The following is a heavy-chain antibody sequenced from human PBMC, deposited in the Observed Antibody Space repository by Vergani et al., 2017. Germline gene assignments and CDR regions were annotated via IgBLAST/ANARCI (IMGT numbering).Heavy chain of an antibody. V-gene: IGHV3-21*01. J-gene: IGHJ4*02. Sequence: EVQLVESGGGLVKPGGSLRLSCAASGFTFSSYSMNWVRQAPGKGLEWVSSISSSSSYIYYADSVKGRFTISRDNAKNSLYLQMNSLRAEDTAVYYCAKDLYSSSSVFIPTPDYWGQGTLVTVSS. CDR1: GFTFSSYS. CDR2: ISSSSSYI. CDR3: AKDLYSSSSVFIPTPDY. D-gene: IGHD6-6*01.